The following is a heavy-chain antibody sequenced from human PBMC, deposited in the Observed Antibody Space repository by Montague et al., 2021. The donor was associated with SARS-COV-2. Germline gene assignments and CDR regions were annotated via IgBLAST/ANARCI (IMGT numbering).Heavy chain of an antibody. V-gene: IGHV4-59*07. CDR2: IYYSGTT. D-gene: IGHD3-10*01. Sequence: SDTLSLASTVSGGSISGYYWSWIRQPPGKGLEWIGYIYYSGTTNYNPSLYSRGTISLDTSKNQFSLKMTSVTAADTAVYYCARVTWVRGVYADYWGRGTLVTVSS. CDR3: ARVTWVRGVYADY. CDR1: GGSISGYY. J-gene: IGHJ4*02.